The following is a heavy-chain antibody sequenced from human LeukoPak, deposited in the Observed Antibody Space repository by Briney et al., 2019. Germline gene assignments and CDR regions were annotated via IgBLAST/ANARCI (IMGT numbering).Heavy chain of an antibody. Sequence: ASVKVSCKASGYTFTSYYMHWVRQAPGQGLEWMGIINPSGASTNYAQKFQGRVNMTRDTSTNTAYMELGSLRSEDTAVYYCARVAAAGFAYDKFDPWGQGTLVTVSS. V-gene: IGHV1-46*01. CDR3: ARVAAAGFAYDKFDP. D-gene: IGHD6-13*01. CDR1: GYTFTSYY. CDR2: INPSGAST. J-gene: IGHJ5*02.